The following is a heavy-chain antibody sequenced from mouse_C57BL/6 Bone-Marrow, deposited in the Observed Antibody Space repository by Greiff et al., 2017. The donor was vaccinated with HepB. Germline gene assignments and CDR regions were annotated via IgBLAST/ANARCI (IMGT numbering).Heavy chain of an antibody. J-gene: IGHJ3*01. CDR1: GFTFTDYY. V-gene: IGHV7-3*01. D-gene: IGHD1-1*01. CDR3: ARYNYGSSYEGFAY. CDR2: IRNKANGYTT. Sequence: EVQRVESGGGLVQPGGSLSLSCAASGFTFTDYYMSWVRQPPGKALEWLGFIRNKANGYTTEYSASVKGRFTISRDNSQSILYLQMNALRAEDSATYYCARYNYGSSYEGFAYWGQGTLVTVSA.